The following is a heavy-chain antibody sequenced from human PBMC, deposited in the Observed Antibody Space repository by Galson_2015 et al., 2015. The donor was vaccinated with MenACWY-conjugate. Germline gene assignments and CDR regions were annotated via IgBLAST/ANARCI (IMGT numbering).Heavy chain of an antibody. V-gene: IGHV3-21*01. CDR3: AREGYGYYFDY. CDR2: NSSGSSYI. CDR1: GFTFSSYS. Sequence: SLRLSCAASGFTFSSYSMNWVRQAPGKGLEWVSSNSSGSSYIYYADSVKGRFTISRDNAKNSLYLQMNSLRAEDTAVYYCAREGYGYYFDYWGQGPLVTVSS. D-gene: IGHD3-16*01. J-gene: IGHJ4*02.